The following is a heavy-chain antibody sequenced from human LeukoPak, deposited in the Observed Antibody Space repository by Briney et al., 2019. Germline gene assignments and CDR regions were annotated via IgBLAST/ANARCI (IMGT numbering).Heavy chain of an antibody. J-gene: IGHJ4*02. CDR2: ISHTGST. CDR1: GGSFSGHY. D-gene: IGHD3-10*01. Sequence: SETLSLTCAVHGGSFSGHYCSWIRQPPGKGLEWIGEISHTGSTNYNPSLKSRVTISGDTSKNQFSLKLSSVTAADTAVYYCVGYYYGSGSYYNYPNFDYWGQGTLVTVSS. V-gene: IGHV4-34*01. CDR3: VGYYYGSGSYYNYPNFDY.